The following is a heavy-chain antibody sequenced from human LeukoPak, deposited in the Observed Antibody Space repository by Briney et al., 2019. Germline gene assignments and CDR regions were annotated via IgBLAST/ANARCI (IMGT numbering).Heavy chain of an antibody. CDR1: GGSISSSNW. V-gene: IGHV4-4*02. J-gene: IGHJ4*02. D-gene: IGHD4-17*01. CDR3: ARSRGPYGDYGYYFDY. CDR2: IYHSGST. Sequence: SETLSLTCAVSGGSISSSNWWSWVRQPPGQGLEWIGEIYHSGSTNYNPSLKSRVTISVDKSKNQFSLKLSSVTAADTAVYYCARSRGPYGDYGYYFDYWGQGTLVTVSS.